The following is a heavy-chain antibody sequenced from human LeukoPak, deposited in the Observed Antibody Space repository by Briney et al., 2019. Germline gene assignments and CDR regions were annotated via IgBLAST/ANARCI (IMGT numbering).Heavy chain of an antibody. D-gene: IGHD4-23*01. CDR1: GFTFSDYY. CDR3: ARDIDPDYGGYPTLGY. J-gene: IGHJ4*02. CDR2: MSTTGGGK. Sequence: GGSLRLSCAASGFTFSDYYMSWIRQAPGKGLEWVSGMSTTGGGKYYADSVKGRFTISRDNSKNTLYLQMNSLRAEDTAVYYCARDIDPDYGGYPTLGYWGQGTLVTVSS. V-gene: IGHV3-23*01.